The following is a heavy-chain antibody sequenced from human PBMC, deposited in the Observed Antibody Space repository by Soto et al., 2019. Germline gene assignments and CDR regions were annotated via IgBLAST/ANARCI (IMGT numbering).Heavy chain of an antibody. CDR3: ARDYYKYYDSSGYYRSPAY. CDR2: ISYDGSDK. Sequence: PGGSLRLSCAASGFTFSSYAMHWVRQAPGEGLEWVALISYDGSDKDYADSVKGRFTISRDNSRNTLFLQMNSLRAEDTAVYYCARDYYKYYDSSGYYRSPAYWGQGTLVTVSS. V-gene: IGHV3-30-3*01. J-gene: IGHJ4*02. CDR1: GFTFSSYA. D-gene: IGHD3-22*01.